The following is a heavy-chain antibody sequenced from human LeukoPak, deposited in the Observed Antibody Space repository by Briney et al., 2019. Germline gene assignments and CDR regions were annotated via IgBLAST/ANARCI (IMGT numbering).Heavy chain of an antibody. CDR3: AREEDTAMVPFFDY. CDR2: ISYDGSNK. V-gene: IGHV3-30-3*01. J-gene: IGHJ4*02. D-gene: IGHD5-18*01. CDR1: GFTFSSYA. Sequence: PGGSLRLSCAASGFTFSSYAMHWVRQAPGKGLEWVAVISYDGSNKYYADSVKGRFTISRDNSKNTLYLQMNSLRAEGTAVYYCAREEDTAMVPFFDYWGQETLVTVSS.